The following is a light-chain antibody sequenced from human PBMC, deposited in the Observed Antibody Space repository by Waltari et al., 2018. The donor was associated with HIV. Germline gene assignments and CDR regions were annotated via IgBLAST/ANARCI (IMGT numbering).Light chain of an antibody. V-gene: IGLV2-8*01. CDR3: TSYGGANDLL. Sequence: QSALSQTPSASGSPGQSVTISCTGSRWDVNAYNYVSWYQQYPGKAPRLIIYEVNMRPSGVPDRFSGSKSGATASLTISGLQPEDEADYYCTSYGGANDLLFGGGTRVNVL. J-gene: IGLJ2*01. CDR2: EVN. CDR1: RWDVNAYNY.